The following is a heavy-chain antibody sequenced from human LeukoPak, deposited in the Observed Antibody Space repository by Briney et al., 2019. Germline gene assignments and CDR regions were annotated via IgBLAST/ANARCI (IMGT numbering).Heavy chain of an antibody. CDR1: GYTFTSYD. V-gene: IGHV1-69*06. J-gene: IGHJ2*01. CDR2: IIPIFGTA. Sequence: GASVTVSCKASGYTFTSYDINWVRQATGQGLEWMGGIIPIFGTANYAQKFQGRVTITADKSTSTAYMELSSLRSEDTAVYYCARETVVTGVLWGRGTLVTVSS. D-gene: IGHD2-21*02. CDR3: ARETVVTGVL.